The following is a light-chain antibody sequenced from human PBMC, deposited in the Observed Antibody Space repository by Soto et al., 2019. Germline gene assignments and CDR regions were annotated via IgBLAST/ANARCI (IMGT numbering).Light chain of an antibody. CDR1: QTISSW. J-gene: IGKJ4*01. V-gene: IGKV1-5*03. Sequence: DIQMTQSPSTLSGSVGDRVTITCRASQTISSWLAWYQQKPGKAPKLLIYKASTLKSGVPSRFSGSGSGTDFTLTISSLQPEDSATYYCQQTYSVPLTFGGGTTGDIK. CDR2: KAS. CDR3: QQTYSVPLT.